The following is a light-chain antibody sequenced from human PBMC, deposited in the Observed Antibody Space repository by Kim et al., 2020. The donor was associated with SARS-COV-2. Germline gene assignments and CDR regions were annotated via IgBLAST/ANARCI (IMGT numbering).Light chain of an antibody. Sequence: QSALTQPASVSGSPQQSITISCTATGSDLGTYNYISWYQQHPGKAPKLLLYDVNNRPSGVSSRFSGSKSGNMASLTISGLQAEDEADYLCVSYTCSNPLYVFGVGTKVTVL. J-gene: IGLJ1*01. V-gene: IGLV2-14*03. CDR1: GSDLGTYNY. CDR2: DVN. CDR3: VSYTCSNPLYV.